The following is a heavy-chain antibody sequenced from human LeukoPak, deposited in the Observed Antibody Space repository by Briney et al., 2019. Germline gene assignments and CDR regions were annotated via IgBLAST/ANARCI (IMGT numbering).Heavy chain of an antibody. CDR2: INNDGSGT. V-gene: IGHV3-74*01. CDR1: GFTFSTYW. Sequence: PGGSLRLSCVASGFTFSTYWMHWVRQAPGKGLVWVSRINNDGSGTNSADSVKGRFTISRDNAKNTLYLQMNSLRAEDTAMYYCARGNYDFSNWGQRTLVTVSS. CDR3: ARGNYDFSN. J-gene: IGHJ4*02. D-gene: IGHD3-3*01.